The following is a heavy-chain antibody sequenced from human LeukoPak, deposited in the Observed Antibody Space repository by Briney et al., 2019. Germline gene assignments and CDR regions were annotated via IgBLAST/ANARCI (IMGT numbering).Heavy chain of an antibody. V-gene: IGHV3-23*01. CDR2: ISLDGATT. CDR3: VKDHGWLLYS. J-gene: IGHJ4*02. CDR1: GFTFSTYN. D-gene: IGHD3-9*01. Sequence: GESLRLSCAASGFTFSTYNMNWVRQAPGKGLEWVSGISLDGATTYYAGSVEGRFTISRDNSKNTLYLQMNSLRADDTAVYYCVKDHGWLLYSWGQGTLVTVSS.